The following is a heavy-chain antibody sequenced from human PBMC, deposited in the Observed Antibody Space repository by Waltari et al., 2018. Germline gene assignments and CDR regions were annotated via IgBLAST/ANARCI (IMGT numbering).Heavy chain of an antibody. CDR2: IYYSGST. CDR3: ARSTGYSSSWYDY. V-gene: IGHV4-38-2*02. Sequence: VQLVESGGGLVQPGRSLRLSCTASGFTFGDYPMRWFRQAPGKGLEWIGSIYYSGSTYYNPSLKSRVTISVDTSKNQFSLKLSSVTAADTAVYYCARSTGYSSSWYDYWGQGTLVTVSS. CDR1: GFTFGDYP. D-gene: IGHD6-13*01. J-gene: IGHJ4*02.